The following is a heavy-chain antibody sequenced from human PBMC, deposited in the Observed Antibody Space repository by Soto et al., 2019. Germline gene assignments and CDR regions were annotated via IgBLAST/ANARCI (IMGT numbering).Heavy chain of an antibody. CDR1: GGTLTNFINYP. J-gene: IGHJ4*02. CDR2: IVPNIGTV. CDR3: ARRSTAGFLLYFDN. Sequence: QVQLVQSGAEVMQPGSSVKVSCKPSGGTLTNFINYPINWVRQSPGQGLEWMGGIVPNIGTVNYAQKFQGRVTMTADKSTGTVYMELSSLRADDSALYYCARRSTAGFLLYFDNWGQGTLVTVSS. V-gene: IGHV1-69*06. D-gene: IGHD6-19*01.